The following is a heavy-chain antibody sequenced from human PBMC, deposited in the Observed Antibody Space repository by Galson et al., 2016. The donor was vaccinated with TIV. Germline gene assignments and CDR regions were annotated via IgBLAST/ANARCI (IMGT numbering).Heavy chain of an antibody. V-gene: IGHV3-53*05. D-gene: IGHD2-21*01. CDR3: ARDRRHCGNECYLYYYYGMDV. CDR2: ISSDGTT. CDR1: DFIVSSNY. J-gene: IGHJ6*02. Sequence: SLRLSCAASDFIVSSNYMSWVRQAPGKGLEWVSIISSDGTTHYADSVKGRFTVSRDNSKNTVYLQMNSLRAEDTAVYYCARDRRHCGNECYLYYYYGMDVWGQGTTVTVSS.